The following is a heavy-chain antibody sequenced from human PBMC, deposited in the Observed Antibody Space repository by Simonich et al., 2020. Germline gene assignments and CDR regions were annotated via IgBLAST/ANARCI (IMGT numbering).Heavy chain of an antibody. D-gene: IGHD3-22*01. Sequence: GGGLVQPGGSLILSCAASGFTFSSYAMSWVRTAPGKVLEWVSAISGSGGSTYYADSVKGRFTISRDNSQNTLYLKMNSLRAEDTAVYYGAKDLGERITRIGVVIDALDIWGQGTMVTVSS. V-gene: IGHV3-23*01. CDR2: ISGSGGST. J-gene: IGHJ3*02. CDR1: GFTFSSYA. CDR3: AKDLGERITRIGVVIDALDI.